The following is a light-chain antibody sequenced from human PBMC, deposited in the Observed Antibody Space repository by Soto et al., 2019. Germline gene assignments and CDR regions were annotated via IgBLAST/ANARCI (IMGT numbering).Light chain of an antibody. CDR3: QQLNAYPLT. CDR2: AAS. Sequence: DIQLTQSPSLLSASVGDRVTITCRASQAISTYLAWYQQTSGKAPKLLISAASTLQRGVPSRFSGSGSGTQFTLTISSLQPEDFETYYCQQLNAYPLTLGGGTKVDIK. V-gene: IGKV1-9*01. J-gene: IGKJ4*01. CDR1: QAISTY.